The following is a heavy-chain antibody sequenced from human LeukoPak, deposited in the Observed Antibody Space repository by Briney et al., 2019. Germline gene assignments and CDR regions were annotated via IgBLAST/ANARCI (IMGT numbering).Heavy chain of an antibody. D-gene: IGHD3-16*01. V-gene: IGHV4-59*01. CDR1: GGSISSYY. CDR2: IYYSGST. CDR3: AREHVWGTYYYGMDV. J-gene: IGHJ6*02. Sequence: PSETLSLTCTVSGGSISSYYWSWIRQPPGKGLEWIGYIYYSGSTNYNPSLKSRVTISVDTSKNQFSLKLSSVTAADTAVYYCAREHVWGTYYYGMDVWGQGTTVTVSS.